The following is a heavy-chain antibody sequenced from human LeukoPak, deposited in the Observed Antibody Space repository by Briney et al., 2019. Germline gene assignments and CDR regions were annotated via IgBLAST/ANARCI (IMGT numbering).Heavy chain of an antibody. Sequence: GGSLRLSCAASGLTFSSYAMSWVRQAPGKGLEWVSAISGSGGSTYYADSVKDRFTISRDNSKNTLYLQMNSLRAEDTAVYYCAAQWLLHGAFDIWGQGTMVTVSS. CDR1: GLTFSSYA. CDR2: ISGSGGST. D-gene: IGHD6-19*01. V-gene: IGHV3-23*01. CDR3: AAQWLLHGAFDI. J-gene: IGHJ3*02.